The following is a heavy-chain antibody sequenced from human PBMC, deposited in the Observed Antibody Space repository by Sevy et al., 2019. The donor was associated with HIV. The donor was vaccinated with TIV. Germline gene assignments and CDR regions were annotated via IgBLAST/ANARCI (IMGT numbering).Heavy chain of an antibody. CDR2: INANSGGR. V-gene: IGHV1-2*06. CDR1: GYTFTSYY. D-gene: IGHD5-12*01. CDR3: ARGPDRAYDFYY. Sequence: ASVKVSCKVSGYTFTSYYMHWVRQAPGQGLEWMGRINANSGGRNYAQMFQGRVTMTRDTSISTAYMELSRLRSDDTAVYYCARGPDRAYDFYYWGQGTLVTVSS. J-gene: IGHJ4*02.